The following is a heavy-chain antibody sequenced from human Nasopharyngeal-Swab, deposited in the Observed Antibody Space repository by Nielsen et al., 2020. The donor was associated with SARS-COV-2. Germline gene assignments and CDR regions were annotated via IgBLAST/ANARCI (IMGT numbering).Heavy chain of an antibody. J-gene: IGHJ6*02. Sequence: GESLKISCAASGFTFSSYEMNWVRQAPGKGLEWVSYISSSGSTIYYADSVKGRFTISRDNAKNSLYLQMNSLRAEDTAVYYCAREMITFGGVIGDYYGMDVWGQGTTVTVSS. CDR2: ISSSGSTI. V-gene: IGHV3-48*03. CDR3: AREMITFGGVIGDYYGMDV. CDR1: GFTFSSYE. D-gene: IGHD3-16*02.